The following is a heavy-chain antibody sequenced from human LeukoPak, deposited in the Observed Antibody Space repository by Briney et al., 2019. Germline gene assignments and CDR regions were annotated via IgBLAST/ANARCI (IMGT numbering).Heavy chain of an antibody. CDR2: INPSGGNT. V-gene: IGHV1-46*01. J-gene: IGHJ6*03. CDR3: ASSYCGGDCSDYYYYMDV. CDR1: GYTFTSYY. D-gene: IGHD2-21*02. Sequence: ASVKVSCKASGYTFTSYYMHWVRQAPGQGLEWMGIINPSGGNTSYAQKFQGRVTMTRDMSTSTVYMELSSLRSEDTAVYYCASSYCGGDCSDYYYYMDVWGKGTTVTVSS.